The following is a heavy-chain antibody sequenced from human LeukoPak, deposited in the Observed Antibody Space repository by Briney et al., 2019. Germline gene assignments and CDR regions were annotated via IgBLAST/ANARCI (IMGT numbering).Heavy chain of an antibody. V-gene: IGHV3-20*04. D-gene: IGHD6-13*01. CDR3: ARDVISSSWHQFDY. CDR2: INWNGGST. J-gene: IGHJ4*02. Sequence: PGGSLRLSCAASGFTFDDYGMSWVRHAPGKGLEWVSGINWNGGSTGYADSVKGRFTISRDNAKNSLYLQMNSLRAEDTAVYYCARDVISSSWHQFDYWGQGTLVTVSS. CDR1: GFTFDDYG.